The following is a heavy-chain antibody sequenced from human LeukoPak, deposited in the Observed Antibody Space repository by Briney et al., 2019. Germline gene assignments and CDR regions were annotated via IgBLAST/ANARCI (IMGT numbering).Heavy chain of an antibody. V-gene: IGHV4-34*01. CDR2: INHSGST. J-gene: IGHJ6*03. CDR1: GGSFSGYY. CDR3: ARGHPPYYYYYYMDV. Sequence: SESLSLTCAVYGGSFSGYYWSWIRRPPGKGLEWIGEINHSGSTNYNPSLKSRVTISVDTSKNQFSLKLSSVTAADTAVYYCARGHPPYYYYYYMDVWGKGTTVTVSS.